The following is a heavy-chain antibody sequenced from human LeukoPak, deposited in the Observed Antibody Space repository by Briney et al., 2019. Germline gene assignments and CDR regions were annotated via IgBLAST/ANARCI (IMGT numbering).Heavy chain of an antibody. Sequence: TGRSRRPSCVAAGFTFGYYNMNWVRQAARKVLEWVSSISGRSDDIYYADSVKGRSPISRRHTKTSLYLQMTRLRAEATAVYYCAREGRSISVWCRGGSCYDFDSWGQGTLVTVSS. J-gene: IGHJ4*02. V-gene: IGHV3-21*01. CDR2: ISGRSDDI. CDR3: AREGRSISVWCRGGSCYDFDS. D-gene: IGHD2-15*01. CDR1: GFTFGYYN.